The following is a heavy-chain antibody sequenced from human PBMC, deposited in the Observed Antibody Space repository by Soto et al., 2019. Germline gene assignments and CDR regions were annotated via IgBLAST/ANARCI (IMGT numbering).Heavy chain of an antibody. Sequence: EVQLVESGGGLVKPGGSLRLSCAAAGFTFSNYWMSWVRQAPGKGLEWVANIKQGGSEKYYVDYVKGRFSISRDNAKNSLYLQMNSLRAEDAAVYYCARSVDCSGPNCYAGFDFWGQGTLVTVSS. CDR1: GFTFSNYW. D-gene: IGHD2-2*01. J-gene: IGHJ4*02. CDR3: ARSVDCSGPNCYAGFDF. CDR2: IKQGGSEK. V-gene: IGHV3-7*05.